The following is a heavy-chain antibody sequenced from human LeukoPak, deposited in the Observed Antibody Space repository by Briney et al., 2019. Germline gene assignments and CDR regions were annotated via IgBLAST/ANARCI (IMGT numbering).Heavy chain of an antibody. J-gene: IGHJ4*02. D-gene: IGHD6-13*01. CDR1: GGSISSYF. CDR2: IYHSGST. V-gene: IGHV4-59*08. CDR3: ARHVGYSTSGFPPAHFDY. Sequence: SEALSLTCTVSGGSISSYFWTWIRQPPGKGLEWIGYIYHSGSTNYNPSLKSRVTISVDTSKNQFSLRLTSVTAADTAVYYCARHVGYSTSGFPPAHFDYWGQGTLVTVSS.